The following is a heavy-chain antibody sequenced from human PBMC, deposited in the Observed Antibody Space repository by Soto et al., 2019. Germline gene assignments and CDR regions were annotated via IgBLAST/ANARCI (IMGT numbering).Heavy chain of an antibody. Sequence: GESLKISCAASGFTFSNSWMSWVRQAPGKGLEWVANIKEDGSEKDYVDPVKGRFTITRDNAKNSLYLQMNNLRAEDTAVYFCTRKRFGMDVWGQGTTVTVS. CDR2: IKEDGSEK. V-gene: IGHV3-7*03. J-gene: IGHJ6*02. CDR1: GFTFSNSW. CDR3: TRKRFGMDV.